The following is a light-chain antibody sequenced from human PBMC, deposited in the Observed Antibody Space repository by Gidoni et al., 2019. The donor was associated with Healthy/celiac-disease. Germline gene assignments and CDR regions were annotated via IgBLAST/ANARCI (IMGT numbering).Light chain of an antibody. J-gene: IGKJ4*01. V-gene: IGKV4-1*01. Sequence: DIVMTQSPDSLAVSLGERAPINCKSSQSVLYSSNNKNYLAWYQPKPGQPAKLLIYWASTRESGVPDRFSGSGSGTDFTLTISSLKAEDVAVYYCQQYYSTPLTFGGGTKVEIK. CDR1: QSVLYSSNNKNY. CDR3: QQYYSTPLT. CDR2: WAS.